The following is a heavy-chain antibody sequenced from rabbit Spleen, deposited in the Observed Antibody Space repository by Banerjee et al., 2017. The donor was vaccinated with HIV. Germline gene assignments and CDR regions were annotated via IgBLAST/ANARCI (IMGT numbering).Heavy chain of an antibody. V-gene: IGHV1S40*01. CDR1: GVSFSNKAV. Sequence: QSLEESGGDLVRPGASLTLTCTASGVSFSNKAVMCWVRQAPGKGLEWIACSNIVTGKSVYASWAKGRFTISKTSSTTVDLKMASLTVADTATYFCARPSNGDVNGMDLWGPGTLVTVS. CDR3: ARPSNGDVNGMDL. CDR2: SNIVTGKS. D-gene: IGHD6-1*01. J-gene: IGHJ6*01.